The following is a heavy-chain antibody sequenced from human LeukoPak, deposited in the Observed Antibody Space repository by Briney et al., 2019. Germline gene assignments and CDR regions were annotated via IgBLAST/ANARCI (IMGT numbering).Heavy chain of an antibody. J-gene: IGHJ5*02. V-gene: IGHV3-11*05. D-gene: IGHD6-13*01. CDR1: GFIFSDYY. CDR2: IGGSGIYT. CDR3: AKDTLSSSWYDWFDP. Sequence: GGSLRLSCAASGFIFSDYYMTWIRQAPGKGLEWVSYIGGSGIYTNYADSVKGRFTISRGNSKNTLYLQMNSLRAEDTAVYYCAKDTLSSSWYDWFDPWGQGTLVTVSS.